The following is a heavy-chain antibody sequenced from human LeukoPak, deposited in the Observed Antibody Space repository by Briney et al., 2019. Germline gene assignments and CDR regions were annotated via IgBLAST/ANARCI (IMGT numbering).Heavy chain of an antibody. CDR1: GFTFSSYA. D-gene: IGHD3-10*01. Sequence: GGSLRLSCAASGFTFSSYAMHWVRQAPGKGLEWVAVISYDGSNKYYADSVKGRFTISRDNSKNTLYLQMNSLRAEDTAVYYCAKEDRFGESFGYYYYMDVWGKGTTVTISS. CDR2: ISYDGSNK. V-gene: IGHV3-30*04. J-gene: IGHJ6*03. CDR3: AKEDRFGESFGYYYYMDV.